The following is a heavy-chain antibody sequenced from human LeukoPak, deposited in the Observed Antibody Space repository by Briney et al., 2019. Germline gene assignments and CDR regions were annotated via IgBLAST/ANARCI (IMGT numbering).Heavy chain of an antibody. V-gene: IGHV4-34*01. Sequence: SETLSLTWAVDGGSFSGYYWSWIRQPPGKGLEWVGEIHHSEITNYNPSLKSRVTISVDTSKNQLSLKLSSVTAADTAVYYCARAVTYHDVLTGYYRDYFDYWGQGILVTVSS. CDR2: IHHSEIT. CDR3: ARAVTYHDVLTGYYRDYFDY. CDR1: GGSFSGYY. J-gene: IGHJ4*02. D-gene: IGHD3-9*01.